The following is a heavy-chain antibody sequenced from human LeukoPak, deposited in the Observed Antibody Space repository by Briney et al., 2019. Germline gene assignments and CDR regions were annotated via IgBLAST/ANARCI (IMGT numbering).Heavy chain of an antibody. CDR1: GFTFSSYA. CDR3: AKDSFFGYYDSSGYCPPYYFDY. D-gene: IGHD3-22*01. CDR2: ISGSGGGT. Sequence: PGGSLRLSCAASGFTFSSYAMSWVRQAPGTGLEWVSAISGSGGGTYYADSVKGRFTISRDNSKNTRYLQMNSLRAEDTAVYYCAKDSFFGYYDSSGYCPPYYFDYWGQGPLVTVSS. V-gene: IGHV3-23*01. J-gene: IGHJ4*02.